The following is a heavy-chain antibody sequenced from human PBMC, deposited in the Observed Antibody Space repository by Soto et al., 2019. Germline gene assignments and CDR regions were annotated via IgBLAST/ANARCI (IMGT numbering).Heavy chain of an antibody. V-gene: IGHV4-61*03. CDR3: ARDRGASIDY. J-gene: IGHJ4*02. CDR1: GGSVSSGNYY. Sequence: SETLSLTCTVSGGSVSSGNYYWTWIRQPPGKGLEWIGYIHDSGITNYNPSLKSRVTISVDTSKNHFSLKLSSVTAADTAVYYCARDRGASIDYWGQGTLVTVS. CDR2: IHDSGIT. D-gene: IGHD3-16*01.